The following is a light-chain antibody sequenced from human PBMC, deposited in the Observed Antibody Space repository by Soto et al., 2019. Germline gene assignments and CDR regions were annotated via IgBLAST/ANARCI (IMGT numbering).Light chain of an antibody. CDR3: QQYGSSFT. CDR1: QSISSNY. Sequence: NVLTQSPGTLSLSPGERATLSCRASQSISSNYLAWYQQNPGQAPRLLIYGASSRATGIPDRFSGSGSGTDFILTISRLEPEDFAVYYCQQYGSSFTFGQGTRLEIK. V-gene: IGKV3-20*01. CDR2: GAS. J-gene: IGKJ5*01.